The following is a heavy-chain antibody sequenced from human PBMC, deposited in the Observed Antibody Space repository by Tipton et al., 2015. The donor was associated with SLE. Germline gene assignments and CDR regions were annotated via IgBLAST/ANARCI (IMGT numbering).Heavy chain of an antibody. J-gene: IGHJ4*02. Sequence: TLSLTCTVSGVSISGSSYYWDWIRQPPGKGPEWIGRITNSGNTYYNPSLKSRVTISVDTSKNQFSLKLSSVTAADTAVYYCARQYYTADYWGQGTLVTVSS. CDR2: ITNSGNT. CDR1: GVSISGSSYY. CDR3: ARQYYTADY. D-gene: IGHD2/OR15-2a*01. V-gene: IGHV4-39*07.